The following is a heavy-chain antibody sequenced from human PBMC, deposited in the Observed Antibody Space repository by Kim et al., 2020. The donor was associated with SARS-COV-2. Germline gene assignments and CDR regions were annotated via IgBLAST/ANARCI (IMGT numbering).Heavy chain of an antibody. Sequence: SETLSLTCTVSGGSISSGGYYWSWIRQHPGKGLEWIGYIYYSGSTYYNPSLKSRVTISVDTSKNQFSLKLSSVTAADTAVYYCARANRIVVVPAAIPPPPYFDLWGRGTLVTVSS. CDR1: GGSISSGGYY. CDR3: ARANRIVVVPAAIPPPPYFDL. V-gene: IGHV4-31*03. CDR2: IYYSGST. D-gene: IGHD2-2*01. J-gene: IGHJ2*01.